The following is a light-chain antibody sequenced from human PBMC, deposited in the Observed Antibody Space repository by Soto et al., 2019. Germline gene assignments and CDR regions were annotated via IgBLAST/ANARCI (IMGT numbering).Light chain of an antibody. J-gene: IGLJ1*01. CDR2: DDG. Sequence: YELTQPPSVSVAPGQTARITCGGNNIGSKSVHWYQQKPGQAPVLVVDDDGDRPSGIPERFSGSNSGNTATLTISRVEAGDEADYFCHVWDSSSEHVFGTGTKVTVL. CDR3: HVWDSSSEHV. V-gene: IGLV3-21*02. CDR1: NIGSKS.